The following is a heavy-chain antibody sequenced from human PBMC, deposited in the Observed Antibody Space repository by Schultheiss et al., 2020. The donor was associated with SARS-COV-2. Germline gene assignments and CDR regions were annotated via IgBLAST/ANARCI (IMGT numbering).Heavy chain of an antibody. J-gene: IGHJ4*02. Sequence: SQTLSLTCGVSGASIITTNFFWGWIRQPPGKGLEWIATIFYNGTIYSSPSLKSRVTMSVDTSENQFSLSLNSVTAADTAVYYCARQGGFYYDTSGYYPDYFDYWGQGTVVTVS. CDR2: IFYNGTI. V-gene: IGHV4-39*01. D-gene: IGHD3-22*01. CDR3: ARQGGFYYDTSGYYPDYFDY. CDR1: GASIITTNFF.